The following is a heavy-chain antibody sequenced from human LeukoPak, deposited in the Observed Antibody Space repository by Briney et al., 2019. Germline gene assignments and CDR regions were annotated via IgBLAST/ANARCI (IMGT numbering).Heavy chain of an antibody. CDR3: AREVNGRGDYVWGSYRYLDY. Sequence: SVKVSCKASGGTFSSYAISWVRQAPGQGLEWMGGFIPIFGTANYAQKFQGRVTITADESTSTAYMELSSLRSEDTAVYYCAREVNGRGDYVWGSYRYLDYWGQGTLVTVSS. D-gene: IGHD3-16*02. V-gene: IGHV1-69*01. CDR2: FIPIFGTA. CDR1: GGTFSSYA. J-gene: IGHJ4*02.